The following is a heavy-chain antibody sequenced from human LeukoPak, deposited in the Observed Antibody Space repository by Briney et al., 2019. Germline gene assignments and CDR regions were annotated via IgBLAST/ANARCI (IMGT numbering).Heavy chain of an antibody. V-gene: IGHV4-59*01. CDR1: GGSISSYY. J-gene: IGHJ4*02. D-gene: IGHD6-19*01. Sequence: SETLSLTCTVSGGSISSYYWSWIRQPPGKGLEWIGYIYYSGSTNYNPSLKSRVTISVDTSKNQFSLNLSSVTAADTAVYYCARDLLSTAGYFDYWGQGTLVTISS. CDR3: ARDLLSTAGYFDY. CDR2: IYYSGST.